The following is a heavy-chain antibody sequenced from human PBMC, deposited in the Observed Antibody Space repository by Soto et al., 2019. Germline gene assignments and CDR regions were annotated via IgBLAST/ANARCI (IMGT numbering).Heavy chain of an antibody. V-gene: IGHV3-15*01. CDR1: GLIFSDVW. CDR3: TTSNLGVDF. J-gene: IGHJ4*02. D-gene: IGHD1-1*01. Sequence: GGSLRLSXAASGLIFSDVWMTWVRQAPGKGLEWVGRIKTKPDDGTIDYAAPVRGRFTISRDDSKNTLYLQMTSLTPDDTGVYYCTTSNLGVDFWGPGTLVTVSS. CDR2: IKTKPDDGTI.